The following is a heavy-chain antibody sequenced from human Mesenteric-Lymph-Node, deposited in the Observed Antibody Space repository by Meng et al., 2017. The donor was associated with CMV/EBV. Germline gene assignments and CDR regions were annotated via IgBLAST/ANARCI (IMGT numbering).Heavy chain of an antibody. CDR3: AKDWHWGTPDYGMNV. Sequence: GESLKISCEASRFTFSGYGMHWVRQAPGKGLEWVSFIPYDGSNEYYADSVKGRFTISRDNSKNTLYLQMNSLTTEDTAVYYCAKDWHWGTPDYGMNVWGQGSTVTVSS. J-gene: IGHJ6*02. CDR2: IPYDGSNE. D-gene: IGHD7-27*01. V-gene: IGHV3-30*02. CDR1: RFTFSGYG.